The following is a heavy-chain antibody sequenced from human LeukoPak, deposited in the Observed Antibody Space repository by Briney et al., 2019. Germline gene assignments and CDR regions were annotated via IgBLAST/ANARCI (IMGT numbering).Heavy chain of an antibody. CDR2: IHASGPT. J-gene: IGHJ5*02. D-gene: IGHD1-7*01. Sequence: SETLSLTCTVSGGSISTYYWSWIRRPPGKGLEWIAYIHASGPTNYNPSLKSRITISVDTSKNQFSLKLSSVTAADTAVYYCARTILELRGGWFDPWGQGTLVTVSS. CDR1: GGSISTYY. V-gene: IGHV4-4*09. CDR3: ARTILELRGGWFDP.